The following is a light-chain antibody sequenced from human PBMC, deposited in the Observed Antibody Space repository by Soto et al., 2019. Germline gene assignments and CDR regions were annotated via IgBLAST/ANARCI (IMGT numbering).Light chain of an antibody. CDR3: QHYGNTPPSVT. V-gene: IGKV3-20*01. CDR1: QSLSSSY. J-gene: IGKJ3*01. CDR2: GAS. Sequence: DIVMTQTPLSLSVTPGQPASISCKSSQSLSSSYLVWYQQKPGQAPRLLIYGASSRATGIPDRFSGSGSGTDFTLTISRLEPEDFAVYYCQHYGNTPPSVTFGPGTKVDIK.